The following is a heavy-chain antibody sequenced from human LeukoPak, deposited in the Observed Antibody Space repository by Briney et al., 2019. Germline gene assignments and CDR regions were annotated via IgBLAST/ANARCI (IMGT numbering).Heavy chain of an antibody. V-gene: IGHV3-23*01. CDR1: GFTFNSYG. CDR3: AKGGNSGRTYYYYYMDV. CDR2: ISGSGGST. D-gene: IGHD6-19*01. Sequence: GGSLRLSCAASGFTFNSYGMSWVRQAPGEGLEWVSSISGSGGSTYYADSVKGRFTISRDSSKNTVYLQMNGLRAEDTAVYYCAKGGNSGRTYYYYYMDVWGKGTTVTVSS. J-gene: IGHJ6*03.